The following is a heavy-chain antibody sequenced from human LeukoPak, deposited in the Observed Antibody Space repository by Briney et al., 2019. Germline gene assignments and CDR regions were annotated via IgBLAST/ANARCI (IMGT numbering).Heavy chain of an antibody. CDR2: ISSSSSTI. CDR3: ARGTYASGNSY. CDR1: GFTFSSYS. J-gene: IGHJ4*02. V-gene: IGHV3-48*01. Sequence: HPGGSLRLSCAASGFTFSSYSMNWVRQAPGKGLEWVSYISSSSSTIYYADSVKGRFTISRDNAKNSLYLQMSSLRAEDTAIYYCARGTYASGNSYWGQGTLVTVSS. D-gene: IGHD3-10*01.